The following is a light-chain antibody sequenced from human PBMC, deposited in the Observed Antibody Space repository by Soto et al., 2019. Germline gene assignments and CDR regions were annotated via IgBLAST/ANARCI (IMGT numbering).Light chain of an antibody. J-gene: IGKJ4*01. CDR1: QSVNIY. CDR3: QRRSSWPLS. V-gene: IGKV3-11*02. CDR2: DTS. Sequence: EVVLTQSPVSLSSSPGERVTLSCRASQSVNIYLTWHQQKPGQAPRLLIYDTSNRATGIPPRFNGSGSERDFTLTINSLEPEDSALYYCQRRSSWPLSFGGGTKVDIK.